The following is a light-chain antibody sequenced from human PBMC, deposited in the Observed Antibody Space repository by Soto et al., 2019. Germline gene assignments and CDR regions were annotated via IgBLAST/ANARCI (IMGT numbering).Light chain of an antibody. CDR1: SSDVGAYNY. V-gene: IGLV2-14*01. CDR3: TSYTRRSTYV. Sequence: QSALTQPASVSASPGQSITISCTGASSDVGAYNYVSWYQQHPGKAPQLILYEVSNRPSGISNRFSGSKSGNTASLTISGLQTEDEADYHCTSYTRRSTYVFGSGTKLTVL. CDR2: EVS. J-gene: IGLJ1*01.